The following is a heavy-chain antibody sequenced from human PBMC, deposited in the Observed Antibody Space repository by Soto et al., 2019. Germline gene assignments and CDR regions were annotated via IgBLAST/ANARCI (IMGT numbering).Heavy chain of an antibody. V-gene: IGHV4-61*01. D-gene: IGHD6-13*01. CDR1: GGSVSSANYY. CDR3: ASWYSGTWSNFDY. J-gene: IGHJ4*02. Sequence: PSETLSLTYTVSGGSVSSANYYWNWIRQPPGKRLEWIGYRHYSGSTNYNPSLKSRVTISVDTSKNQFSLKLSSVTAADTAVYYCASWYSGTWSNFDYWGQGILVTVSS. CDR2: RHYSGST.